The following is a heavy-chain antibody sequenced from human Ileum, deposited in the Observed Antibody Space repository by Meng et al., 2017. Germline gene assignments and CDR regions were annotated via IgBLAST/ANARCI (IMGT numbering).Heavy chain of an antibody. CDR2: ISVSGAIT. CDR1: GFTLSNYA. Sequence: GGFLRSSCAASGFTLSNYAMTWVRQAPGKGLEWVSTISVSGAITWYTDSVNGRFTISRASSKNTLSLQMNNLRVENTAVYYCVKDSGDNRPPDAYDIWGQGTTVTVSS. V-gene: IGHV3-23*01. CDR3: VKDSGDNRPPDAYDI. D-gene: IGHD2-21*01. J-gene: IGHJ3*02.